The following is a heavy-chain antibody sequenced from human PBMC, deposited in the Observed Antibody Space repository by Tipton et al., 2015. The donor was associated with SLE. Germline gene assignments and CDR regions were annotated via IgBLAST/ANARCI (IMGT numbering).Heavy chain of an antibody. J-gene: IGHJ6*02. CDR2: IIPIFGTA. V-gene: IGHV1-69*05. CDR3: ARDQQQFGVYYYGMDV. D-gene: IGHD3-16*01. CDR1: GGTFSTYA. Sequence: QSGAEVKKPGSSVKVSCKASGGTFSTYAISWVRQAPGQGLEWMGRIIPIFGTANYAQKFQGRVTITTDESTSTAYMELSSLRSEDTAVYYCARDQQQFGVYYYGMDVWGQGTTVTVSS.